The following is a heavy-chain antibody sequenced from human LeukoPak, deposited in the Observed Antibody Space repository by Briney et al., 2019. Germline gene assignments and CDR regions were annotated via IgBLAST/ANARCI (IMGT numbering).Heavy chain of an antibody. D-gene: IGHD2-2*01. V-gene: IGHV3-11*01. CDR1: GFTFSDYY. CDR3: ARELIVVVPHARGGDYVLDY. Sequence: GGSLRLSCAASGFTFSDYYMSWIRQAPGKGLEWVSYISSSGSTIYYADSVKGRFTISRDNAKNSLCLQMNSLRAEDTAVYYCARELIVVVPHARGGDYVLDYWGQGTLVTVSS. CDR2: ISSSGSTI. J-gene: IGHJ4*02.